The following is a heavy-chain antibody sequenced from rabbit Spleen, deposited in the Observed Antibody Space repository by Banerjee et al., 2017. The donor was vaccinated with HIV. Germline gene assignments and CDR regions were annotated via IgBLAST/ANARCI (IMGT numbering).Heavy chain of an antibody. D-gene: IGHD4-1*01. CDR3: AGDLDGVIGWDFGW. CDR1: GFFYSSNYY. V-gene: IGHV1S40*01. J-gene: IGHJ4*01. CDR2: VSDRSGRT. Sequence: QSLVESGGGLVKPGGTPTLTCNVSGFFYSSNYYMSWVRPAPGKGLVGIACVSDRSGRTDCAGWARGRFTISKASSTTVTMQMPSLTAADTATCFCAGDLDGVIGWDFGWWGQGTLVTVS.